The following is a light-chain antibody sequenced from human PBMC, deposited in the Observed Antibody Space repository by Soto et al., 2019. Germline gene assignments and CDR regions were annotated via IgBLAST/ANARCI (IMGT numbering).Light chain of an antibody. J-gene: IGKJ1*01. V-gene: IGKV1-9*01. Sequence: RLTQSPSFLSASLGDRVTITCRASQGISSYLAWYQQKPGKAPKLLISTASTLQSGVPSRFSGSGSGTEFTLTISSLQPEDFATYYCQQLNNYPRTFGQGTKVDIK. CDR3: QQLNNYPRT. CDR1: QGISSY. CDR2: TAS.